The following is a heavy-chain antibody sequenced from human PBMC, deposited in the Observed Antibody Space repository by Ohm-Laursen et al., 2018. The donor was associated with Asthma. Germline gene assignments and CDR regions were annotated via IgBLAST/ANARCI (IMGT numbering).Heavy chain of an antibody. V-gene: IGHV4-59*01. Sequence: GTLSLTCTVSGGSISSYYWSWSWVRQPPGRELEFIAYMSYRGGINYNPSLQSRVTPSIDTSKNQVSLRLISVTAADTALYFCARLDWVQSMFDSWGQGNLVTVSS. CDR2: MSYRGGI. CDR3: ARLDWVQSMFDS. D-gene: IGHD3-9*01. CDR1: GGSISSYY. J-gene: IGHJ4*02.